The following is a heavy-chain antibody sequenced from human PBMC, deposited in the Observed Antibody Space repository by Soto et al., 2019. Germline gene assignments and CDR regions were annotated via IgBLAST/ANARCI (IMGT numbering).Heavy chain of an antibody. CDR2: ISYDGSHK. Sequence: PGGSLRLSCAASGFTFTNYAIHWVRQAPGKGLEWVAVISYDGSHKYYADSVKGRFTISRDNSKNTLHLQMNSLRVEDTAVYYCARKGDPTNWGSGNAFDVWGQGTMVTVSS. CDR1: GFTFTNYA. V-gene: IGHV3-30-3*01. D-gene: IGHD7-27*01. J-gene: IGHJ3*01. CDR3: ARKGDPTNWGSGNAFDV.